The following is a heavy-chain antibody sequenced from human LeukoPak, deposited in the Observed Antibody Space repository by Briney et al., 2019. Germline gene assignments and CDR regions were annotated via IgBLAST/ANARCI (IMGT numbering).Heavy chain of an antibody. D-gene: IGHD3-10*01. Sequence: ASVKVSCKASGYTFTNYAFSWVRQAPGQGLEWMGWINTNKGNTNYVKRLQGRVTMTTDTSTSTPYMELRSLRSDVTAVYYCAREREETYGSGSYTFDHWGQGTLVTVSS. CDR2: INTNKGNT. V-gene: IGHV1-18*01. J-gene: IGHJ4*02. CDR1: GYTFTNYA. CDR3: AREREETYGSGSYTFDH.